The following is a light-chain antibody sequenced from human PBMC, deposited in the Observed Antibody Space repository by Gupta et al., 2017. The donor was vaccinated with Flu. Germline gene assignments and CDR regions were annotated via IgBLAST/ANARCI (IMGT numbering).Light chain of an antibody. Sequence: EIVLTQSPATLSLSPGERATLSCRASQSVSNYLAWYQQKPGQAPRLLIYDASNSATGIPATYNDSASVTEFTLSINSIEPEDFPVYFFQYRNRWPNTFGGGTKVDTK. CDR1: QSVSNY. CDR2: DAS. V-gene: IGKV3-11*01. J-gene: IGKJ4*01. CDR3: QYRNRWPNT.